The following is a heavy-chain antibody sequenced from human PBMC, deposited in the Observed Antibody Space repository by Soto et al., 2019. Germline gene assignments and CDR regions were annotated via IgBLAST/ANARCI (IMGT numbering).Heavy chain of an antibody. Sequence: GASVKVSCKASGGTFSGYAISWVRQAPGQGLEWMGGIIPIFGTANYAQKFQGRVTITADKSTSTAYMELSSLRSEDTAVYYCARAAGTKNWFDPWGQGTLVTVSS. J-gene: IGHJ5*02. CDR1: GGTFSGYA. V-gene: IGHV1-69*06. CDR3: ARAAGTKNWFDP. CDR2: IIPIFGTA.